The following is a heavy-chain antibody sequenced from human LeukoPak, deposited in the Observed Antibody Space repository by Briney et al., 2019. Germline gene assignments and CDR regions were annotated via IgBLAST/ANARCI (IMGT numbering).Heavy chain of an antibody. CDR3: AKALDYYDSSGYYDY. CDR1: GFTFSSYA. CDR2: ISGSGGST. D-gene: IGHD3-22*01. J-gene: IGHJ4*02. V-gene: IGHV3-23*01. Sequence: PGGSLRLSCAASGFTFSSYAMSWVRQAPGKGLEWVSAISGSGGSTYYAGSVKGRFTISRDNSKNTLYLQMNSLRAEDTAVYYCAKALDYYDSSGYYDYWGQGTLVTVSS.